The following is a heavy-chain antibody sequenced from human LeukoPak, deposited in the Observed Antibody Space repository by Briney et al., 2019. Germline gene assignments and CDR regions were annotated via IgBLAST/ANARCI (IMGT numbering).Heavy chain of an antibody. V-gene: IGHV4-31*02. J-gene: IGHJ6*02. Sequence: LRLSCAASGFTFSSYAMSWIRQHPGKGLEWIGYIYYSGSTYYNPSLKSRVTISVDTSKNQFSLKLSSVTAADTAVYYCARDRRVRYLYGMDVWGQGTTVTVSS. CDR1: GFTFSSYA. D-gene: IGHD3-10*01. CDR3: ARDRRVRYLYGMDV. CDR2: IYYSGST.